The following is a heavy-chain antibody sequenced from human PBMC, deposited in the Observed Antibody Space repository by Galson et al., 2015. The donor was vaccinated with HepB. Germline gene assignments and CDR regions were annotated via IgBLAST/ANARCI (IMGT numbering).Heavy chain of an antibody. CDR2: IYPGDSDT. V-gene: IGHV5-51*01. CDR3: VRHIGKVLTSMVRWFDP. J-gene: IGHJ5*02. CDR1: GYSFDNYW. Sequence: QSGAEVKKPGESLKISCKGSGYSFDNYWIGWVRQMPGKGLEWMGIIYPGDSDTRYSPSFQGQVTISVDKSITTAYLQWSSLKASDTAIYYFVRHIGKVLTSMVRWFDPWGQGTRVTVSS. D-gene: IGHD3-10*01.